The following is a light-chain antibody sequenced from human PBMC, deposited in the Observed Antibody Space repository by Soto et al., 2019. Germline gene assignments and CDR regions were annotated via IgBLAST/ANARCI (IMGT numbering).Light chain of an antibody. CDR1: QSVSSSY. CDR3: QQYGSSSWT. V-gene: IGKV3-20*01. J-gene: IGKJ1*01. Sequence: ENVLTQSPGTLSLSPGERATLSCRASQSVSSSYLAWYQQKPGQAPRILIYGASSRATGIPDRFSGSGSGTDCTLTISRLEPEDVAVYYCQQYGSSSWTFGQGTKVDIK. CDR2: GAS.